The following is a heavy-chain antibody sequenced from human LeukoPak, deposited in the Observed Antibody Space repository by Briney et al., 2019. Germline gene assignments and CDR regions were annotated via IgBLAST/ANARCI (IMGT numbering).Heavy chain of an antibody. CDR3: AITRGRYLRK. CDR1: GFTFSSYG. J-gene: IGHJ4*02. D-gene: IGHD3-16*02. V-gene: IGHV3-30*02. Sequence: GGSLRLSCAASGFTFSSYGMHWVRQAPGKGLEWVAFIRYDGSNKYYTDSVKGRFTISRDNSKNTLYLQMSSLRAEDTAVYYCAITRGRYLRKGGQGTLVTVSS. CDR2: IRYDGSNK.